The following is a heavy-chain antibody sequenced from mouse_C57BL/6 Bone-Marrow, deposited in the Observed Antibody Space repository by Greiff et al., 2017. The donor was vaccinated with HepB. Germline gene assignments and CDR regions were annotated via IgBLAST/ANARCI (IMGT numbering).Heavy chain of an antibody. D-gene: IGHD1-1*01. CDR1: GYAFTNYL. CDR3: AAVVARDYWYFDV. J-gene: IGHJ1*03. Sequence: QVQLKQSGAELVRPGTSVKVSCKASGYAFTNYLIEWVKQRPGQGLVWIGVINPGSGGTNYNEKFKGKATLTADKSSSTAYMQLSSLTSEDSAVYFCAAVVARDYWYFDVWGTGTTVTVSS. V-gene: IGHV1-54*01. CDR2: INPGSGGT.